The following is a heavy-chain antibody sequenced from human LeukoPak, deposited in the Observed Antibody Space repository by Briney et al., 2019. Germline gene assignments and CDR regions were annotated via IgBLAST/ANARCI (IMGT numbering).Heavy chain of an antibody. J-gene: IGHJ4*02. CDR3: AKVGYSYGEVFDY. CDR2: ISYDGSNK. V-gene: IGHV3-30*04. CDR1: GFTFSSYA. D-gene: IGHD5-18*01. Sequence: GGSLRLSCAASGFTFSSYAMHWVRQAPGKGLEWVAVISYDGSNKYYADSVKGRFTISRDNSKNTLYLQMNSLRAEDTALYYCAKVGYSYGEVFDYWGQGTLVTVSS.